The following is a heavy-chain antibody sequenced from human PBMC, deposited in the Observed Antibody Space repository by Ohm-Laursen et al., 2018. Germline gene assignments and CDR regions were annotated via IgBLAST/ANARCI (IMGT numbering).Heavy chain of an antibody. CDR3: ARSPIAVAGTWRNYGMDV. CDR2: IDWDDDK. J-gene: IGHJ6*02. D-gene: IGHD6-19*01. Sequence: PTQTLTLTCTFSGFSLSTSGMCVSWIRQPPGKALEWLARIDWDDDKYYSTSLKTRLTISKDTSKNQVVLTMTNMDPVDTATYYCARSPIAVAGTWRNYGMDVWGQGTTVTVSS. CDR1: GFSLSTSGMC. V-gene: IGHV2-70*11.